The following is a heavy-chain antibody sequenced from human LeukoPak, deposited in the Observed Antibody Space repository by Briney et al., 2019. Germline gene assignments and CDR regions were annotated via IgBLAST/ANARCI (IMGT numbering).Heavy chain of an antibody. CDR3: ARERRHYGDYSSFDY. J-gene: IGHJ4*02. D-gene: IGHD4-17*01. Sequence: GGSLRLSCAASGFTLSNYDMHWVRQAAGKGLEWVSGIDTTGDTDYPGSVKGRFTISRENAKNVVSLQMNSLRDGDTAVYYCARERRHYGDYSSFDYWGQGALVSVSS. CDR1: GFTLSNYD. CDR2: IDTTGDT. V-gene: IGHV3-13*04.